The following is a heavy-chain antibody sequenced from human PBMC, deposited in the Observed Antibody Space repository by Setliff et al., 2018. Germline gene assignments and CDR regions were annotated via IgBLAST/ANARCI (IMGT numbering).Heavy chain of an antibody. CDR1: GFTFSSYA. CDR3: AKAIAPIVVVPAAMLEAY. CDR2: ISGSGGST. Sequence: AGGSLRLSCAASGFTFSSYAMSWVRQAPGKGLEWVSAISGSGGSTYYADSVKGRFTISRDNSKNTLYLQMNSLRAEDTAVYYCAKAIAPIVVVPAAMLEAYWGQGTLVTAPQ. V-gene: IGHV3-23*01. J-gene: IGHJ4*02. D-gene: IGHD2-2*01.